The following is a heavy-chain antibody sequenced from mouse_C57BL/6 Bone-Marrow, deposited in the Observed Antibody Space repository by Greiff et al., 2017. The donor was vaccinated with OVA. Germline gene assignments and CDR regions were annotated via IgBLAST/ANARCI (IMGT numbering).Heavy chain of an antibody. J-gene: IGHJ2*01. CDR2: IDPEDGET. D-gene: IGHD3-1*01. Sequence: EVQLQQSGAELVKPGASVKLSCTASGFNIKDYYMHWVKQRTEQGLEWIGRIDPEDGETTYDPKFQGKATITADTASNTAYLQLSSLTSEDTAVYYCASGGLFDYWGQGTTLTVSS. V-gene: IGHV14-2*01. CDR1: GFNIKDYY. CDR3: ASGGLFDY.